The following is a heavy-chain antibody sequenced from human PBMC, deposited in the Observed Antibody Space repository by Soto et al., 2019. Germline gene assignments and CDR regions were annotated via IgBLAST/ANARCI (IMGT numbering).Heavy chain of an antibody. Sequence: PSETLSLTCTVSGDSITNNYWSWIRQPAGKGLEWIGRIYSSGSTNYNPSLKSRVTMSVDKSKNKFSLKLSSVTAADTAVYYCARDSGSYYLGPYWGHGTLVTV. D-gene: IGHD1-26*01. CDR3: ARDSGSYYLGPY. V-gene: IGHV4-4*07. J-gene: IGHJ4*01. CDR2: IYSSGST. CDR1: GDSITNNY.